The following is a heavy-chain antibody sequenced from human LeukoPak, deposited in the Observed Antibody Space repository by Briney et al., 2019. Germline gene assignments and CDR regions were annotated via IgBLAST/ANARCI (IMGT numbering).Heavy chain of an antibody. CDR3: ARVNGYSSSLGWFDP. Sequence: SETLSLTCTVSGGSISSGGYYWSWIRQHPGKGLEWIGYIYYSGSTYYNPSLKSRVTISVDTSKNQFSLKLSSVTAADTAVYYCARVNGYSSSLGWFDPWGQGTLVTVSS. V-gene: IGHV4-31*03. CDR1: GGSISSGGYY. CDR2: IYYSGST. D-gene: IGHD6-13*01. J-gene: IGHJ5*02.